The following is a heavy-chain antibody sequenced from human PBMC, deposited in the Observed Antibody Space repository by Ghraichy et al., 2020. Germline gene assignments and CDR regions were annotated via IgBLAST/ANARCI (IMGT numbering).Heavy chain of an antibody. V-gene: IGHV3-48*02. J-gene: IGHJ4*02. CDR3: TRDSRELPYFDY. D-gene: IGHD1-26*01. CDR1: VFIFNNYN. Sequence: GESLNISCSASVFIFNNYNMNWVRQAPGKGLEWVSYISSSSSTIYYADSVKGRFTISRDNAENSLYLQMHSLRDEDTAVYYCTRDSRELPYFDYWGQGTLVTVSS. CDR2: ISSSSSTI.